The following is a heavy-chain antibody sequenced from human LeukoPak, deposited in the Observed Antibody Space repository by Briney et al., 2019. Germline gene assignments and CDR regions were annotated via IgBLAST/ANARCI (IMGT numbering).Heavy chain of an antibody. CDR2: ISAYNGDT. CDR3: ARDFYGSGNYYPFDY. Sequence: ASVKVSCKASGYTFTSYGISWVRQAPGQGLEWMGWISAYNGDTNYIQKLQGRVTMTTDTSTSTAYMELRSLRSDDTAVYYCARDFYGSGNYYPFDYWGQGTLVTVSS. D-gene: IGHD3-10*01. CDR1: GYTFTSYG. J-gene: IGHJ4*02. V-gene: IGHV1-18*01.